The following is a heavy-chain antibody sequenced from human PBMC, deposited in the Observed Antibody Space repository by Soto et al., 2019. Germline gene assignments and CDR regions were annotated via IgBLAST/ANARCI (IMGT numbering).Heavy chain of an antibody. D-gene: IGHD6-13*01. CDR1: GYTFTSYG. J-gene: IGHJ4*02. Sequence: ASVKVSCKASGYTFTSYGISWVRQAPGQGLEWMGWISGYNGDTNYAQKLQGRVTMTTDTSTSTAYMELRSLRSDDTAVYYCARAPQTVAGAGVWYWGQGTPVTV. CDR2: ISGYNGDT. V-gene: IGHV1-18*04. CDR3: ARAPQTVAGAGVWY.